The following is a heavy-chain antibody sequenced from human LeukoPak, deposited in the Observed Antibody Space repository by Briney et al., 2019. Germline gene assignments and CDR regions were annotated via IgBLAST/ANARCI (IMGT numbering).Heavy chain of an antibody. CDR2: IYSGGST. D-gene: IGHD4-17*01. J-gene: IGHJ5*02. V-gene: IGHV3-53*01. CDR1: GFTVSSIY. CDR3: ASTYGDYARGNWFDP. Sequence: GGSLRLSCAASGFTVSSIYMSWVRQAPGKGLEWVSVIYSGGSTYYADSVKGRFTISRDNSKNTLYLQMNSLRAEDTAVYYCASTYGDYARGNWFDPWGQGTLVTVSS.